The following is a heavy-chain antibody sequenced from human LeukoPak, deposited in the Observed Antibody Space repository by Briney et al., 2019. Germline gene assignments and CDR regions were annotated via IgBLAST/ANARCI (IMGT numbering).Heavy chain of an antibody. CDR2: IYYSGST. J-gene: IGHJ6*03. Sequence: SETLSLTCTVSGGSISSGDCYWSWIRQPPGKGLEWIGYIYYSGSTYYNPSLKSRVTISVDTSKNQFSLKLSSVTAADTAVYYCARVRMEQARPHYYYYYMDVWGKGTTVTVPS. V-gene: IGHV4-30-4*01. CDR3: ARVRMEQARPHYYYYYMDV. D-gene: IGHD1/OR15-1a*01. CDR1: GGSISSGDCY.